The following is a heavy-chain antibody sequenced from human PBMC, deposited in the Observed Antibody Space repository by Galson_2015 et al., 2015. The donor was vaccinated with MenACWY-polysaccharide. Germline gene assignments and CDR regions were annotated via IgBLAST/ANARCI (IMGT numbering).Heavy chain of an antibody. CDR1: GGSVKNSY. Sequence: ETLSLTCSLSGGSVKNSYWSWFRQPPGKGLEWIGYIFYTGSTTYSPSLKSRVTISIGASESHFSLNLTSVTAADTAVYYCARGRALTDYWGQGTLVTVSS. J-gene: IGHJ4*02. V-gene: IGHV4-59*02. CDR2: IFYTGST. CDR3: ARGRALTDY.